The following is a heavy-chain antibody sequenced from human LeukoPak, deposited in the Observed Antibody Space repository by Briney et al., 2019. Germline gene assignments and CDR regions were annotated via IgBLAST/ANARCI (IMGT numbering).Heavy chain of an antibody. CDR1: GFTVSSSY. V-gene: IGHV3-53*01. Sequence: GGSLRLSCAASGFTVSSSYMSWVRQAPGKGLEWVSVIYIGGNTYYAEAVKGRFTISRDNSENTLYLQLNSLRAEDTAVYYCVRGDGYNFFDYWGQGTLVTVSS. J-gene: IGHJ4*02. CDR3: VRGDGYNFFDY. CDR2: IYIGGNT. D-gene: IGHD5-24*01.